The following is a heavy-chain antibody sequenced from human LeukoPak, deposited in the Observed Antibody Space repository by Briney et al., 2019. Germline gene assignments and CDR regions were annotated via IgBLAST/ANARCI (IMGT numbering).Heavy chain of an antibody. D-gene: IGHD3-22*01. CDR3: ARHKGYDSSGYYY. V-gene: IGHV3-7*01. CDR2: MNEYSSEI. Sequence: PGGSLRLSCSVSGFIFRDFSMSWVRQAPGKGLEWVAKMNEYSSEIFYVDSVKGRFTISRDNGKNSLYLQMNRLRAEDTAVYYCARHKGYDSSGYYYWGQGTLVTVSS. J-gene: IGHJ4*02. CDR1: GFIFRDFS.